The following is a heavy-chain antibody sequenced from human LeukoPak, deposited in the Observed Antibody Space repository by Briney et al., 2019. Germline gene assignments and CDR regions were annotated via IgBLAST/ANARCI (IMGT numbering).Heavy chain of an antibody. D-gene: IGHD2-15*01. CDR1: GGSISSYY. J-gene: IGHJ4*02. V-gene: IGHV4-4*07. CDR3: ARRGGGYCSGGSCYSLDY. CDR2: IYATGST. Sequence: SETLSLTCTVSGGSISSYYWSWIRQPAGKGLEWIGRIYATGSTNYNASLKGRVTMSLDTSKNQFSLKLTSVTAADTAVYYCARRGGGYCSGGSCYSLDYWGQGTLVTVSS.